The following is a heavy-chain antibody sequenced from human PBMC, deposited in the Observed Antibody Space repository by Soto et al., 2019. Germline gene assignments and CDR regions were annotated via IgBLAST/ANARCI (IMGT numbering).Heavy chain of an antibody. J-gene: IGHJ3*01. CDR1: GGPISSSSYY. Sequence: QLQLQESGPGLLKPSETLSLTCTVSGGPISSSSYYWGWIRQPPGKGLEWLGSIYYSGSTYFNPSLECRVPMSLDPPRHQCAQRLSSVTGADTAVYYCACLQNRPFWSPVPFEPWGQGTMVT. CDR3: ACLQNRPFWSPVPFEP. V-gene: IGHV4-39*01. D-gene: IGHD3-3*01. CDR2: IYYSGST.